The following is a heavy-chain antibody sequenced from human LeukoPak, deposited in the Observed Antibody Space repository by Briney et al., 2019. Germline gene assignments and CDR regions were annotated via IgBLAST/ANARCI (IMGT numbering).Heavy chain of an antibody. Sequence: GGSLRLSCAASEFTVSSNYMTWVRQAPGKGLEWVSVIYSGGSTYYADSVKGRFTISRDNSKNTLYLQMNSLRAEDTAVYYCARVDWGYCGGGSCSYYFDYWGQGTLVTVSS. CDR3: ARVDWGYCGGGSCSYYFDY. CDR2: IYSGGST. J-gene: IGHJ4*02. V-gene: IGHV3-53*01. CDR1: EFTVSSNY. D-gene: IGHD2-15*01.